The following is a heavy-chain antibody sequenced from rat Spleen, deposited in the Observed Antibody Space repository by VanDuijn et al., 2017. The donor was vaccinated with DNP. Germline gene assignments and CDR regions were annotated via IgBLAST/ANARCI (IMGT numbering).Heavy chain of an antibody. V-gene: IGHV5S13*01. CDR2: ISASGGST. CDR3: ARVSVYYGLEDY. J-gene: IGHJ2*01. D-gene: IGHD1-6*01. CDR1: GFTFSYYG. Sequence: EVQLVESGGGLVQPGRSLKLSCAASGFTFSYYGMAWVRQAPKKGLEWVASISASGGSTSYRDSVKGRFTISRDNAKSILYLQMDSLRSEDTATFYCARVSVYYGLEDYWGQGVMVTVSS.